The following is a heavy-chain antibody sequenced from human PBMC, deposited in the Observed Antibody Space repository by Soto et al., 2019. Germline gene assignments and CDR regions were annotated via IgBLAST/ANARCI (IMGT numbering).Heavy chain of an antibody. V-gene: IGHV1-18*01. CDR3: ARTGGDCTQGVCYDY. CDR1: GYIFINYG. CDR2: ISPHTSNT. J-gene: IGHJ4*02. D-gene: IGHD2-8*01. Sequence: QVPLVQSEAEVREPGASVKVSCKASGYIFINYGISWMRQAPGQGLEWMGWISPHTSNTHYAQSLLGRVTVTRDTSTSTAYMELRGLRSDDTAVYYCARTGGDCTQGVCYDYWGQGTPVTVSS.